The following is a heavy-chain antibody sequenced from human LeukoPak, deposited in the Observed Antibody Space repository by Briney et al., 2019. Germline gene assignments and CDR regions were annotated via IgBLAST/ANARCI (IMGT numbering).Heavy chain of an antibody. D-gene: IGHD6-13*01. Sequence: SETLSLTCAVYGGSFSGYFWSWIRQPPGKGLEWIGEINHSGSTNYNPSLKSRVTISVDTSKNQFSLKLSSVTAADTAVYYCARLNRVAAAGRYYYYMDVWGKGTTVTISS. CDR3: ARLNRVAAAGRYYYYMDV. V-gene: IGHV4-34*01. CDR2: INHSGST. CDR1: GGSFSGYF. J-gene: IGHJ6*03.